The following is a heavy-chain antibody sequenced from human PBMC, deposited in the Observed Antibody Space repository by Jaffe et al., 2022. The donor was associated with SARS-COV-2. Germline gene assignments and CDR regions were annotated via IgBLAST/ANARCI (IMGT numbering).Heavy chain of an antibody. Sequence: EVQLMESGGGLVQPGGSLRLSCAASGFTFSNYWMHWVRQVPGKGLLWVSRINSDGSSTNYADSVKGRFIISRDNAKNTVYLQMNSLTVEDTAVYYCARDPRGPTVTYAFDIWGQGTVVTVSS. CDR3: ARDPRGPTVTYAFDI. CDR1: GFTFSNYW. D-gene: IGHD4-17*01. CDR2: INSDGSST. V-gene: IGHV3-74*01. J-gene: IGHJ3*02.